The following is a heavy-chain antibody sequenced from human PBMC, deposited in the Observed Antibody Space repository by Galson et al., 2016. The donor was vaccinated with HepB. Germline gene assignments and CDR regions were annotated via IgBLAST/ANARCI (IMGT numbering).Heavy chain of an antibody. J-gene: IGHJ4*02. Sequence: SLRLSCAASGFAFDEYALHWVRQGPGKGPEWVSGISWDSETIDYVDSVRGRFRISRDNAEKSLFLQMNSLRQEDTGVYYCVKDRRVTTGVFESWGQGTLVVVSS. D-gene: IGHD4-23*01. CDR3: VKDRRVTTGVFES. CDR1: GFAFDEYA. V-gene: IGHV3-9*01. CDR2: ISWDSETI.